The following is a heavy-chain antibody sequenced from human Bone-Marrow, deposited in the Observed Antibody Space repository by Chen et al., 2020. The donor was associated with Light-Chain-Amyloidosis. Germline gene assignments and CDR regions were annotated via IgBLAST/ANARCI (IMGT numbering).Heavy chain of an antibody. J-gene: IGHJ5*02. Sequence: DVQLLESGGGLGQPGGSLRVSCAASGYTFSRYAMSWVRQAPGQGLEWVSGIRGSGGRTYYADFVKGRFTISRDNSQNTLYLQMNSLRAEDTAVYYGVKEDGHLTGYYEAWGQGTLVTVSS. V-gene: IGHV3-23*01. D-gene: IGHD3-9*01. CDR2: IRGSGGRT. CDR3: VKEDGHLTGYYEA. CDR1: GYTFSRYA.